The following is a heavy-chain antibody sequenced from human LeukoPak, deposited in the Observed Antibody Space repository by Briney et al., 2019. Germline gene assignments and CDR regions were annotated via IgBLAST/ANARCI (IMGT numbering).Heavy chain of an antibody. J-gene: IGHJ3*02. V-gene: IGHV3-30-3*01. Sequence: PGGSLRLSCAASGFTFSSYAMHWVRQAPGKGLEWVAVISYDGSNKYYADSVKGRFTIFRDNSKNTLYLQMNSLRAEDTAVYYCAKEEYYYDSSGSYPDDAFDIWGQGTMVTVSS. CDR1: GFTFSSYA. CDR2: ISYDGSNK. D-gene: IGHD3-22*01. CDR3: AKEEYYYDSSGSYPDDAFDI.